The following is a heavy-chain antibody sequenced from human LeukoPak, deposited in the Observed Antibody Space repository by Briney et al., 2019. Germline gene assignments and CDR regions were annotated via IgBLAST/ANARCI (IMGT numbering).Heavy chain of an antibody. V-gene: IGHV4-59*08. CDR2: IHYSGST. CDR3: ARTTTFYTAFDAFDI. D-gene: IGHD5-18*01. Sequence: SETLSLTCTVSGGSISSYYWSWIRQPPGKGLEWIGYIHYSGSTNYNPSLKSRVTISVDTSKNQFSLKLSSVTAADTAVHYCARTTTFYTAFDAFDIWGQGTMVTVSS. CDR1: GGSISSYY. J-gene: IGHJ3*02.